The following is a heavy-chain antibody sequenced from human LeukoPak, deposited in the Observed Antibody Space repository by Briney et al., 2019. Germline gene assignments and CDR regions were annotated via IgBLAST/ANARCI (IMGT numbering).Heavy chain of an antibody. J-gene: IGHJ6*03. CDR3: ARENYDILTGYYTYYYYYMDV. CDR2: ISSSSSYI. D-gene: IGHD3-9*01. CDR1: GFTFSSYT. Sequence: TGGSLRLSCAASGFTFSSYTMNWVRQAPGKGLEWVSSISSSSSYIHYADSVKGRFTISRDNSKNTLYLQMNSLRAEDTAVYYCARENYDILTGYYTYYYYYMDVWGKGTTVTVSS. V-gene: IGHV3-21*01.